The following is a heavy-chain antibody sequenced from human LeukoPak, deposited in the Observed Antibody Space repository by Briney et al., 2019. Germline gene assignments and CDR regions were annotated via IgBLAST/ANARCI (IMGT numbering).Heavy chain of an antibody. CDR3: ARVEYSSGWYNSYYFDY. CDR2: IYYSGST. J-gene: IGHJ4*02. D-gene: IGHD6-19*01. Sequence: SETLSPTCTVSGGSVSSGSYYWSWIRQPPGKGLEWIGYIYYSGSTNYNPSLKSRVTISVDTSKNQFSLKLSSVTAADTAVYYCARVEYSSGWYNSYYFDYWGQGTLVTVSS. V-gene: IGHV4-61*01. CDR1: GGSVSSGSYY.